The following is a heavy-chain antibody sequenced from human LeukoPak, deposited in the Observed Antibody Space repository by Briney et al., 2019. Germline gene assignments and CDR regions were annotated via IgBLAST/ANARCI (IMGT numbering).Heavy chain of an antibody. J-gene: IGHJ6*02. CDR1: GYSFTSYW. D-gene: IGHD2-15*01. CDR3: ARQGPYRSGDSCYSDLERYGMDV. Sequence: GESLKISCKGSGYSFTSYWIGWVRQMPGKGLEWMGIIYPGDSDTRYSPSFQGQVTISADKSISTAYLQWSSLKASDTAMYYCARQGPYRSGDSCYSDLERYGMDVWGQGTTVTVSS. V-gene: IGHV5-51*01. CDR2: IYPGDSDT.